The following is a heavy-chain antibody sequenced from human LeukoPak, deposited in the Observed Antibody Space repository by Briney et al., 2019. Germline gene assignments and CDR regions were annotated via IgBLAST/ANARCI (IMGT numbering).Heavy chain of an antibody. CDR1: VDSISSGSYY. D-gene: IGHD3-22*01. CDR2: IYISGRT. Sequence: SLSLTCTVSVDSISSGSYYWGWIRPPAGEGLEWIGRIYISGRTTYNPSLKSRVTISVDTSKNQFPLKLSSVTAADTAVYYCAREEYYSYNSGYYPDTWGQGNLVTVSS. CDR3: AREEYYSYNSGYYPDT. J-gene: IGHJ5*02. V-gene: IGHV4-61*02.